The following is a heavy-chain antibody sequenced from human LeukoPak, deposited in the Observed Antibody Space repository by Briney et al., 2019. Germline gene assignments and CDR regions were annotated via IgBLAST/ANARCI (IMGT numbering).Heavy chain of an antibody. CDR3: SASDYDHYAMDV. CDR2: IYSSGST. J-gene: IGHJ6*02. Sequence: KPSETLSLTCTVSGGSFSSYYWSWIRQPPGKGLEWIGSIYSSGSTNYNPSLRSRVTISIDRSKNQFSLKLTSVTAADTAMYYCSASDYDHYAMDVWGQGTTVTVSS. CDR1: GGSFSSYY. V-gene: IGHV4-4*08.